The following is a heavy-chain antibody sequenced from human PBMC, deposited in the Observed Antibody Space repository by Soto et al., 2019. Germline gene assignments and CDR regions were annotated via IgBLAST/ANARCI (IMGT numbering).Heavy chain of an antibody. D-gene: IGHD1-1*01. J-gene: IGHJ4*02. V-gene: IGHV3-53*01. CDR3: ARSPRYTFFDY. Sequence: PGGPLRISGSASGFTVSSNYMSWVRQAPGKGLEWVSVIYSGGSTYYADSVKGRFTISRDNSKNTLYLQMNSLRAEDTAVYYCARSPRYTFFDYWGQGTLVTVSS. CDR2: IYSGGST. CDR1: GFTVSSNY.